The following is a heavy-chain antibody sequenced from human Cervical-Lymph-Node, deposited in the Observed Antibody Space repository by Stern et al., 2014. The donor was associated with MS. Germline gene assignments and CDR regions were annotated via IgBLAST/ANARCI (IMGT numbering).Heavy chain of an antibody. CDR1: GDSVSSNSAA. CDR3: ARGIYSSGWTHFDY. D-gene: IGHD6-19*01. J-gene: IGHJ4*02. Sequence: VQLQQSGPGLVKPSQTLSLTCAISGDSVSSNSAAWHWIRQSPSRGLEWLGRTYYRSKLYNDDAISVKIRITINPDTSKNQFSLQLNSVTPEDTAVYCCARGIYSSGWTHFDYWGQGTLVTVSS. V-gene: IGHV6-1*01. CDR2: TYYRSKLYN.